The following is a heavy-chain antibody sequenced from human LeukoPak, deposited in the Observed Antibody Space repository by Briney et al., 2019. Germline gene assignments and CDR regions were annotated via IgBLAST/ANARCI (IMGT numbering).Heavy chain of an antibody. CDR1: GFTFSSYS. CDR3: VREREGSNSEH. V-gene: IGHV3-21*04. J-gene: IGHJ1*01. Sequence: GGSLRLSCAASGFTFSSYSMNWVRQAPGKGLEWVSSISSSSSYIYYADSVKGRFTISRDNAKNSLYLQMNSLRAEDTAIYYCVREREGSNSEHWGRGTLVTVSS. D-gene: IGHD1-26*01. CDR2: ISSSSSYI.